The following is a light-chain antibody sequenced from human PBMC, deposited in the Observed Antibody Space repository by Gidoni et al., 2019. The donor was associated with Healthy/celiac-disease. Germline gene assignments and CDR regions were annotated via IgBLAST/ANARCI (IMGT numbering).Light chain of an antibody. CDR1: QSVSSSY. J-gene: IGKJ1*01. V-gene: IGKV3-20*01. CDR3: QQYGSSPWT. Sequence: ELVLTQSPGTLSLSPGERATLSCRASQSVSSSYLAWYQQKPGQAPRLLIYGASSRATGIPDRFSGSGSGTDFTLTIRRLEPEDFAVYYCQQYGSSPWTFGQGTKVEIQ. CDR2: GAS.